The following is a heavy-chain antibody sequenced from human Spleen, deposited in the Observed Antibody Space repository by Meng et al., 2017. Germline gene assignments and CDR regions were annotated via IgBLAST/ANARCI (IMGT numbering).Heavy chain of an antibody. CDR2: IDPKNGNT. J-gene: IGHJ4*02. CDR3: ARDEDISAAGKLFGDY. D-gene: IGHD6-13*01. V-gene: IGHV1-2*06. CDR1: GHNFPDYY. Sequence: QEQVGQVGAEVKKPVAAVKVSCKPSGHNFPDYYIPWVRQAPGQGLAWMGRIDPKNGNTHYAQKFQGRVTMTGDTSISTAYMDLSGLRSDDTAVYYCARDEDISAAGKLFGDYWGQGTLVTVSS.